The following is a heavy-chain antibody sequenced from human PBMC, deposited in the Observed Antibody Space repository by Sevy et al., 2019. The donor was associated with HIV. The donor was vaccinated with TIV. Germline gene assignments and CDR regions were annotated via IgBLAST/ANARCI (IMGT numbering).Heavy chain of an antibody. CDR3: ARSIGGYYFFDY. D-gene: IGHD1-26*01. V-gene: IGHV1-18*01. J-gene: IGHJ4*02. Sequence: ASVKVSCKASGYTFTSYGISWVRQAPGQGLEWVGWISAYNGNTNYAQKLQGRVTMTTDTSTSTAYMELRRLTSDDTAVYDCARSIGGYYFFDYWGQGTLVTVSS. CDR1: GYTFTSYG. CDR2: ISAYNGNT.